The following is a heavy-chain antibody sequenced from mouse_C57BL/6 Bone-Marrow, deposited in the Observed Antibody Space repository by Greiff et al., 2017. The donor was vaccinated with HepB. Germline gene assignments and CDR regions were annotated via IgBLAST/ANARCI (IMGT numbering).Heavy chain of an antibody. CDR2: ISGGGGNT. CDR3: ARDGYYPYYFDY. Sequence: EVQLVESGGGLVKPGGSLKLSCAASGFTFSSYTMSWVRQTPEKRLEWVATISGGGGNTYYPDSVKGRFTISRDNAKNTLYLQMSSLRSEDTALYYCARDGYYPYYFDYWCQGTTLTVSS. V-gene: IGHV5-9*01. D-gene: IGHD2-3*01. J-gene: IGHJ2*01. CDR1: GFTFSSYT.